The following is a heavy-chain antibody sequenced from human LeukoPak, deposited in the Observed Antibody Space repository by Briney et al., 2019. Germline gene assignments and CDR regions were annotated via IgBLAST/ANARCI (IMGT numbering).Heavy chain of an antibody. D-gene: IGHD4-23*01. CDR3: ARDPAGYGGNSFDY. V-gene: IGHV1-46*02. Sequence: GASVKVSCKASGYSFNNYGISWVRQAPGQGLEWMGIINPSGGSTSYAQKFQGRVTMTRDTSTSTVYMELSSLRSEDTAVYYCARDPAGYGGNSFDYWGQGTLVTVSS. J-gene: IGHJ4*02. CDR1: GYSFNNYG. CDR2: INPSGGST.